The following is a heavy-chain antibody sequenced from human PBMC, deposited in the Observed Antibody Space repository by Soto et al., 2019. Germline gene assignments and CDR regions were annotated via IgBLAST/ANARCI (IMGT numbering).Heavy chain of an antibody. J-gene: IGHJ4*02. CDR1: GYTFTSSA. CDR2: ISYDGNNK. CDR3: AREKPSQWLSHFDH. V-gene: IGHV3-30-3*01. D-gene: IGHD6-19*01. Sequence: AGSLRLSCAASGYTFTSSAIHWVRPAPGKGLEWVALISYDGNNKDYADSVRGRFSISRDNSKNTVYLQMNSLRPEDTAVFFCAREKPSQWLSHFDHWGPGTQVTVSS.